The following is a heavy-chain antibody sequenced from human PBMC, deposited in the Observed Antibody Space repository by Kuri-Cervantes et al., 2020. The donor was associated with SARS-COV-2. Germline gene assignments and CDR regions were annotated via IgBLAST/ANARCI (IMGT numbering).Heavy chain of an antibody. V-gene: IGHV3-23*01. J-gene: IGHJ4*02. CDR3: ARDLYQLLYFDY. CDR1: GFTFSSYA. CDR2: ISGSGGST. Sequence: GESLKISCAASGFTFSSYAMSWVRQAPGKGLEWVSAISGSGGSTYYADSVKGRFTISRDNSKNTLYLQMNSLRAEDTAVYYCARDLYQLLYFDYWGQGTLVTVSS. D-gene: IGHD2-2*01.